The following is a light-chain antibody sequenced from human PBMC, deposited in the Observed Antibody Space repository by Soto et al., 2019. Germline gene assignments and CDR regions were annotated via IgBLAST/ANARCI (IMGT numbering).Light chain of an antibody. Sequence: EIVLTQSPATLSLSPGERATLSCRASQSVSTYLGWYQEKPGQPPRLLISEASNRATGIPARFSGSGSGTDFPLTISRLEPEDFAVYFCHQRYNWPHTFGHGTKLEI. CDR2: EAS. V-gene: IGKV3-11*01. CDR1: QSVSTY. CDR3: HQRYNWPHT. J-gene: IGKJ2*01.